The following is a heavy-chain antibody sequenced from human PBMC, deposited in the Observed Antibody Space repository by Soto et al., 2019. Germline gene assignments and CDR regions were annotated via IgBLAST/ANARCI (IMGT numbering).Heavy chain of an antibody. J-gene: IGHJ4*02. CDR3: ARERGSGWTFDY. Sequence: EVQLVESGGDLVQPGGSLRLSCAASGFTFSTYSMNWVRQAPGKGLEWVSSISSSSTIYYADSVKGRFTISRDNVQNSLYLQMHSLRAEDTAVYYCARERGSGWTFDYWGQGTLVTVS. D-gene: IGHD6-19*01. CDR2: ISSSSTI. CDR1: GFTFSTYS. V-gene: IGHV3-48*01.